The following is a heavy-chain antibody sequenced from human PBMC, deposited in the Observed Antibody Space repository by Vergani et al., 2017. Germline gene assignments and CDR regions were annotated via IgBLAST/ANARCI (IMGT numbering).Heavy chain of an antibody. J-gene: IGHJ4*02. V-gene: IGHV3-23*01. CDR3: AKEMVEGGGVVVVAAVDD. CDR2: ISGSGGST. D-gene: IGHD2-15*01. Sequence: EVQLLESGGGLVQPGGSLRLSCAASGFTFSSYAMSWVRQAPGKGLEWVSAISGSGGSTYYADSVKGRFTISRDNSKNTLYLQMNSLRAEDTAVYYCAKEMVEGGGVVVVAAVDDWGQGTLVTVSS. CDR1: GFTFSSYA.